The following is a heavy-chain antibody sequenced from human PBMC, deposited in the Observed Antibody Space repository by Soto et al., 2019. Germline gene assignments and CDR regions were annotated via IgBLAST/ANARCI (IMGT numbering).Heavy chain of an antibody. J-gene: IGHJ4*02. CDR2: MNPKSGDT. Sequence: GASVKVSCKASGYTFTNYDVHWVRLATGQGLEWMGWMNPKSGDTGYAQKFQGRVTMTRSTSLTTAYMELSSLRSEDTAVYYCARAPNTAMVKMAYDYWGQGTLVTVSS. CDR1: GYTFTNYD. D-gene: IGHD5-18*01. CDR3: ARAPNTAMVKMAYDY. V-gene: IGHV1-8*01.